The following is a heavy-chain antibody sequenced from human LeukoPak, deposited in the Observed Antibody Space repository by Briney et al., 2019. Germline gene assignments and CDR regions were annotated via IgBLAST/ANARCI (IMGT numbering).Heavy chain of an antibody. CDR2: INPNSGDT. D-gene: IGHD3-10*01. CDR1: GYTLIGYY. V-gene: IGHV1-2*02. Sequence: ASVKVSCKASGYTLIGYYLNWVRQAPGQGLEWMGWINPNSGDTDHAQRFQGRVTMTRDTSISTAYMELSRLRSDDSAVYYCARGPSITMVRGGQWYYYMDVWGKGTTVTISS. CDR3: ARGPSITMVRGGQWYYYMDV. J-gene: IGHJ6*03.